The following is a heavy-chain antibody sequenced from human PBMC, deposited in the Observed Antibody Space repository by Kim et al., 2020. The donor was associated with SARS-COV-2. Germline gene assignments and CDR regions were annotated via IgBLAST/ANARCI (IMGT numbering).Heavy chain of an antibody. V-gene: IGHV4-59*08. CDR1: GGSISSYY. J-gene: IGHJ4*02. CDR3: ARLSLPWNLIRYFDWSQRGYFDY. Sequence: SETLSLTCTVSGGSISSYYWSWIRQPPGKGLEWIGYIYYSGSTNYNPSLKSRVTISVDTSKNQFSLKLSSVTAADTAVYYCARLSLPWNLIRYFDWSQRGYFDYWGQGTLVTVSS. CDR2: IYYSGST. D-gene: IGHD3-9*01.